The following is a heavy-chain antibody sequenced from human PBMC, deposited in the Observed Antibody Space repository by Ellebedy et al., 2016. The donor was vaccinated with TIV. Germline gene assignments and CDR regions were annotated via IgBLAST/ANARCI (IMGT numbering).Heavy chain of an antibody. Sequence: ASVKVSCKASGYTFTSYDINWVRQATGQGLEWMGWMNPNSGNTSYAQKFQGRVTMTEDTSTDTAYMELSSLRSEDTAVYYCATRYPSCSGGSCPPYYYYGMDVWGQGTTVTVSS. J-gene: IGHJ6*02. CDR3: ATRYPSCSGGSCPPYYYYGMDV. V-gene: IGHV1-8*01. CDR2: MNPNSGNT. D-gene: IGHD2-15*01. CDR1: GYTFTSYD.